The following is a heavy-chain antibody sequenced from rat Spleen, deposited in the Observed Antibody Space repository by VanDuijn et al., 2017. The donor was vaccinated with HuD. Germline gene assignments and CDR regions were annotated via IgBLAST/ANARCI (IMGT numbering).Heavy chain of an antibody. CDR2: IIYDGTYT. CDR1: GFPFSDHY. CDR3: ARQGYYDGSYYYP. J-gene: IGHJ2*01. Sequence: EVQLVESGGGLVQPGRSLKLSCAASGFPFSDHYMAWVRQAPKKGLEWVATIIYDGTYTYYRDSVKGRFTLSRDNAETTLYLQIDSLRSEDTATYYCARQGYYDGSYYYPWGQGVMVTVSS. D-gene: IGHD1-12*02. V-gene: IGHV5-7*01.